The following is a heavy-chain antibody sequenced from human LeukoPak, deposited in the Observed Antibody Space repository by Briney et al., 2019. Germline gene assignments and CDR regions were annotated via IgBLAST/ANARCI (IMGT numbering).Heavy chain of an antibody. V-gene: IGHV4-34*01. Sequence: PSETLSLTCAVYGVSFSGYYWSWIRQPPGKGLEWIGEINHSGSTNYNPSLKSRVTISVDTSKKQFSLKLSSVTAADTAVYYCARVGGDAFDIWGQGTMVTVSS. D-gene: IGHD3-10*01. J-gene: IGHJ3*02. CDR3: ARVGGDAFDI. CDR1: GVSFSGYY. CDR2: INHSGST.